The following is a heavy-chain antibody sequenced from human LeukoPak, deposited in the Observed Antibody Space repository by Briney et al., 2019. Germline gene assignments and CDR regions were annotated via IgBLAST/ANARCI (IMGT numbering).Heavy chain of an antibody. CDR3: AVTVGAIEYYFDY. D-gene: IGHD1-26*01. Sequence: RTSETLSLTCTVSGGSISSYYWSWIRQPPGKGLEWIGYIYYSGSTNYNPSLKSRVTISVDTSKNQFSLKLSSVTAADTAVYYCAVTVGAIEYYFDYWGQGTLVTVSS. V-gene: IGHV4-59*08. CDR1: GGSISSYY. CDR2: IYYSGST. J-gene: IGHJ4*02.